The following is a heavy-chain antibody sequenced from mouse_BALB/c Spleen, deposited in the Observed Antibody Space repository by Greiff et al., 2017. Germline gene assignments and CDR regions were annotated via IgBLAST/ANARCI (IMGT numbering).Heavy chain of an antibody. D-gene: IGHD1-1*01. V-gene: IGHV1-18*01. Sequence: VQLQQSGPELVKPGASMKISCKASGYSFTGYTMNWVKQSHGKNLEWIGLINPYNGGTSYNQKFKGKATLTVDKSSSTAYMELLSLTSEDSAVYYCARWGYYGSGDYYAMDYWGQGTSVTVSS. J-gene: IGHJ4*01. CDR2: INPYNGGT. CDR3: ARWGYYGSGDYYAMDY. CDR1: GYSFTGYT.